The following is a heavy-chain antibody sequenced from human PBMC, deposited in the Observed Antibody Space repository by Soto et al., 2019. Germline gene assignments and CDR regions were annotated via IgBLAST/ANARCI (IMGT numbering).Heavy chain of an antibody. CDR3: ARSAITLFGVGSIPPHYYSERDV. D-gene: IGHD3-3*01. CDR1: GGTFNRYA. CDR2: IIPIFGIG. V-gene: IGHV1-69*01. J-gene: IGHJ6*02. Sequence: QVQLVQSGAEVKKPGSSVKVSCKASGGTFNRYAISWVRQAPGQGLEWMGGIIPIFGIGNDAQRFQGRVTITADESTGTAYMELSSLRSEDTGVYYCARSAITLFGVGSIPPHYYSERDVWGQGTTVTVSS.